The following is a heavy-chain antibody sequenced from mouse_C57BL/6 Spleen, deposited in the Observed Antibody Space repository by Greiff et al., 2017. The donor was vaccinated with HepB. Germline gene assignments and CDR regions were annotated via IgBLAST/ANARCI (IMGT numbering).Heavy chain of an antibody. CDR3: ARREKYDERFAY. V-gene: IGHV2-6*03. J-gene: IGHJ3*01. D-gene: IGHD2-3*01. Sequence: VKLMESGPGLVAPSHSLSITCTVSGFSLTSYGVHWVRQPPGKGLEWLVVIWSDGSTTYNSALKSRLSISKDNSKSQVFLKMSSLQTDDTAMYYCARREKYDERFAYWGQGTLVTVSA. CDR1: GFSLTSYG. CDR2: IWSDGST.